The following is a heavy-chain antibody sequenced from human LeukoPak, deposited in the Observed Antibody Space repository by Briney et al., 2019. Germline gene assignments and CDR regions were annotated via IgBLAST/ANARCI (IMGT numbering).Heavy chain of an antibody. CDR2: ISSSSSYI. CDR1: GFTFSSYS. J-gene: IGHJ4*02. CDR3: AFPGYSYGESPFDY. V-gene: IGHV3-21*01. Sequence: GGSLRLSCAASGFTFSSYSMNWVRQAPGKGLEWVSSISSSSSYIYYADSVKGRFTISRDNAKNSLYLQMNSLRAEDTAVYYCAFPGYSYGESPFDYWGQGTLVTVSS. D-gene: IGHD5-18*01.